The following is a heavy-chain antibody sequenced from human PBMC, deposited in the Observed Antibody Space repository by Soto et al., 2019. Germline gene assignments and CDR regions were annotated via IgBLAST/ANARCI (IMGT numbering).Heavy chain of an antibody. CDR3: ARIPFNWNDDKYYYYYDYMDV. V-gene: IGHV2-26*01. CDR2: IFSNDEK. D-gene: IGHD1-20*01. J-gene: IGHJ6*03. Sequence: QVTLKESGPVLVKPTETLTLTCTVSGFSLSNARMGVSWIRQPPGKALEWLAHIFSNDEKSYSTSLKSRLTISKDTSKIHVVLTMTNMDPVDTATYYCARIPFNWNDDKYYYYYDYMDVWCKWTTVTVSS. CDR1: GFSLSNARMG.